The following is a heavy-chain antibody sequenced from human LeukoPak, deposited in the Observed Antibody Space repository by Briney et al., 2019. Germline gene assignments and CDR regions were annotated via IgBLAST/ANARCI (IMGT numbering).Heavy chain of an antibody. J-gene: IGHJ4*02. CDR2: VYYSGST. D-gene: IGHD3-3*01. CDR3: ARYWLDFWSGYDETFFDY. V-gene: IGHV4-31*03. CDR1: GGSISSGGYY. Sequence: SETLSLTCTVSGGSISSGGYYWSWIRQHPGKGLEWIGYVYYSGSTYYNPSLKSRVTISVDTSKNQFSLKLSSVTAADTAVYYCARYWLDFWSGYDETFFDYWGQGTLVTVSS.